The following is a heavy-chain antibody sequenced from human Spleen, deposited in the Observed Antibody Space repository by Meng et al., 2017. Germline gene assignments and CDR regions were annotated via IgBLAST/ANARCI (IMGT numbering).Heavy chain of an antibody. Sequence: SQTLSLTCVVSGGSFSDYYWSWIRQPPGKVLEWIGEINHSGSTNYNPSLESRATISVDTSQNHLSLKLSSVTAADSAVYYCARGPTTMAHDFDYWGQGTLVTVSS. CDR2: INHSGST. J-gene: IGHJ4*02. CDR3: ARGPTTMAHDFDY. D-gene: IGHD4-11*01. CDR1: GGSFSDYY. V-gene: IGHV4-34*01.